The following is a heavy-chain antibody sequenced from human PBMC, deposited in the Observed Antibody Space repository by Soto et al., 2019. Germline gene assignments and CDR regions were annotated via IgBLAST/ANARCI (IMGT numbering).Heavy chain of an antibody. CDR2: IYYSGST. V-gene: IGHV4-39*01. Sequence: PSETLALTCTVSGGSISSSSYYLVWIRQPPVKGLEWIGSIYYSGSTYYNPSLKSRVTISVDTSKNQFSLKLSSLTAADTAVYYFVRLGLSLYSGHEVSDAFDIWGQGTMVTASS. J-gene: IGHJ3*02. D-gene: IGHD5-12*01. CDR1: GGSISSSSYY. CDR3: VRLGLSLYSGHEVSDAFDI.